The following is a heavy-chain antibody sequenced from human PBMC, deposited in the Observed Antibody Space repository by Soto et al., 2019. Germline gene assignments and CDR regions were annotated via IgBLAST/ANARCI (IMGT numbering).Heavy chain of an antibody. CDR3: ASLPYYYGSGSSLSYYYYGMDV. J-gene: IGHJ6*02. D-gene: IGHD3-10*01. V-gene: IGHV4-39*01. CDR2: IYYSGST. Sequence: SETLSLTCTVSGGSISSSSYYWGWIRQPPGKGLEWIGIIYYSGSTYYNQALKSRVTISVDTSKNQFSLKLSSVTAADTAVYYCASLPYYYGSGSSLSYYYYGMDVWGQGTTVT. CDR1: GGSISSSSYY.